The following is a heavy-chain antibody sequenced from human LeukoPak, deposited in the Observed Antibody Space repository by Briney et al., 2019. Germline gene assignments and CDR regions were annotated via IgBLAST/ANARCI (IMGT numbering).Heavy chain of an antibody. V-gene: IGHV5-51*01. D-gene: IGHD6-6*01. J-gene: IGHJ6*02. Sequence: GESLKISCKGSGNSFTSYWIGWVRQMPGKGLEWMGIIYPGDSDTRYSPSFQGQVTISADKSISTAYLQWSSLKASDTAMYYCARVDSTSARYYYYYGMDVWGQGTTVTVPS. CDR3: ARVDSTSARYYYYYGMDV. CDR2: IYPGDSDT. CDR1: GNSFTSYW.